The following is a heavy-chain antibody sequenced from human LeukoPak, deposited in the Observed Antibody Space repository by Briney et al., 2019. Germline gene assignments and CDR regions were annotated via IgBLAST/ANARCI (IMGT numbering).Heavy chain of an antibody. J-gene: IGHJ4*02. V-gene: IGHV3-15*01. Sequence: PGGSLRLSCAASGFTFTNGWMSSVRQAPGKGLEWVGRIKSKTDGGTTHYAAPVKGRFTISRDDSKNTLYLQMNSLKTEDTDVYYCTIEVCELSLNYWGQGTPATVSS. CDR2: IKSKTDGGTT. CDR1: GFTFTNGW. D-gene: IGHD1-26*01. CDR3: TIEVCELSLNY.